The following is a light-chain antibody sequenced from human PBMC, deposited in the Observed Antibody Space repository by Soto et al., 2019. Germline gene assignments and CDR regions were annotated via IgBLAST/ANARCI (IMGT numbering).Light chain of an antibody. V-gene: IGLV2-14*01. CDR3: SSYTSSRSYV. J-gene: IGLJ1*01. CDR2: EVS. Sequence: QSVLTHPASVSGSPGQSITISCTGTGSDVGYYNYVSWYQQHPGKAPKLMIYEVSNRPSGVSNRFSGSKSVNTASLTISGLQAEDEADYYCSSYTSSRSYVFGTGTKVTVL. CDR1: GSDVGYYNY.